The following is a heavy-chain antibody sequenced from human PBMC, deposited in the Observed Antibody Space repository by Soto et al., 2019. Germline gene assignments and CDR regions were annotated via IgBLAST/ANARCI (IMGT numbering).Heavy chain of an antibody. CDR1: GYTFTDYW. V-gene: IGHV5-51*01. CDR3: ARVGHSAARLDS. J-gene: IGHJ4*02. CDR2: VFPRDSKT. D-gene: IGHD6-6*01. Sequence: GESLKLSCTVSGYTFTDYWIGWVRQMPGRGLEWMGIVFPRDSKTRYSPSFQGQVTISADKSISSAYLRWSSLKASDSAMYYCARVGHSAARLDSWGQGTPVTVSS.